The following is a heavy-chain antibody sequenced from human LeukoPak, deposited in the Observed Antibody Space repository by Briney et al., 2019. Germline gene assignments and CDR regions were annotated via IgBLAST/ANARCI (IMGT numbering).Heavy chain of an antibody. CDR2: ISSNGGST. V-gene: IGHV3-64*01. CDR1: GFTFSSYA. Sequence: QPGGSLRLSCAASGFTFSSYAMHWVRQAPGKGLEYVSAISSNGGSTYYANSVKGRFTISRDNSKNTLYLQMGSLRAEDMAVYYCARGAYCSSTSCPYYYMDVWGKGTTVTVSS. J-gene: IGHJ6*03. D-gene: IGHD2-2*01. CDR3: ARGAYCSSTSCPYYYMDV.